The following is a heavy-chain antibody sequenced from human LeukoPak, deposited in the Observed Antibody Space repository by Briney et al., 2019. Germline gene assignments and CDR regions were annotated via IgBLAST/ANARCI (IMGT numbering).Heavy chain of an antibody. J-gene: IGHJ6*02. V-gene: IGHV1-46*01. CDR2: INPSGGT. D-gene: IGHD1-26*01. CDR3: ARDGATLRSYGMDV. CDR1: GNTFSIYN. Sequence: ASVKVSCKASGNTFSIYNMHWVRQAPGQGLEWMGIINPSGGTSYAQKLQGRITMTRDTSTSTVYMELRSLRSDDTAVYYCARDGATLRSYGMDVWDQGTTVTVSS.